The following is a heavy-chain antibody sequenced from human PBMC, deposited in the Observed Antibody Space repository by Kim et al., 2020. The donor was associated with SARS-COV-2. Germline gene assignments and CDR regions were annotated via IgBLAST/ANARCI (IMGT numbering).Heavy chain of an antibody. CDR2: ISDTSRST. CDR3: AKAFDPSGYNFERAADY. D-gene: IGHD3-22*01. Sequence: GGSLRLSCAASGFIFSTYAMSWVRQAPGKALEWVSSISDTSRSTYYAGPVRGRFTISRDNSKNLLYLQMNDLRADDTAVYYCAKAFDPSGYNFERAADYWGQGTLITVFS. V-gene: IGHV3-23*01. J-gene: IGHJ4*02. CDR1: GFIFSTYA.